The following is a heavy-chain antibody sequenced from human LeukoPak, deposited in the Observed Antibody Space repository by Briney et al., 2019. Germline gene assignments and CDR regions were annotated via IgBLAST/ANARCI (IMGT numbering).Heavy chain of an antibody. V-gene: IGHV3-49*04. CDR3: TIVLLMTGSSWNAPYYFDY. Sequence: PGRSLRLSCTASGFTFGDYAMSWVRQAPGKGLEWVGFIRSKAYGGTTEYAASVKGRFTISRDDSKSIAYLQMNSLKTEDTAVYYCTIVLLMTGSSWNAPYYFDYWGQGTLVTVSS. CDR2: IRSKAYGGTT. D-gene: IGHD6-13*01. J-gene: IGHJ4*02. CDR1: GFTFGDYA.